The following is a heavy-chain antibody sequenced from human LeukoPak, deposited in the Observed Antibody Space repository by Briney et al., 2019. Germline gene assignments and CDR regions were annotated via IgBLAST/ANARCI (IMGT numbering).Heavy chain of an antibody. D-gene: IGHD7-27*01. CDR1: GFTFSSYS. Sequence: GGSLRLSCAASGFTFSSYSMNWVRQAPGKGLEWVSSISTSSIYVYYTDSVKGRFTISRDNAKNSLYLQMNSLRAEDTAVYYCAREEGGKLGIDYYFDYWGQGTLVTVSS. J-gene: IGHJ4*02. CDR3: AREEGGKLGIDYYFDY. V-gene: IGHV3-21*01. CDR2: ISTSSIYV.